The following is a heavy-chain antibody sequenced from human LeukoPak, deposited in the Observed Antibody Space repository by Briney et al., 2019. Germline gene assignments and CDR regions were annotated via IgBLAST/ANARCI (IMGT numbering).Heavy chain of an antibody. Sequence: SVKVSCKASGYTFTSYGISWVRQAPGQGLEWMGGIIPIFGTANYAQKFQGRVTITADKSTSTAYMELSSLRSEDTAVYYCARSIAARALDYWGQGTLVTVSS. D-gene: IGHD6-6*01. CDR2: IIPIFGTA. J-gene: IGHJ4*02. V-gene: IGHV1-69*06. CDR1: GYTFTSYG. CDR3: ARSIAARALDY.